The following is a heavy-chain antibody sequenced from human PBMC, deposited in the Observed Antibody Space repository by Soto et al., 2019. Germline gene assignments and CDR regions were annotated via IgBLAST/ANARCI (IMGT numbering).Heavy chain of an antibody. CDR2: ISYDGSNK. D-gene: IGHD2-2*01. CDR1: GFTFETYG. CDR3: AKDHIVAAAPDY. J-gene: IGHJ4*02. V-gene: IGHV3-30*18. Sequence: QVQLVESGGGVVQPGRSLRLSCAASGFTFETYGMHWVRQAPGKGLEWMAVISYDGSNKYYADSVKGRFTISRDNSKNTLYMQINSLRAEDTAIYYCAKDHIVAAAPDYWGQGTLVTVSS.